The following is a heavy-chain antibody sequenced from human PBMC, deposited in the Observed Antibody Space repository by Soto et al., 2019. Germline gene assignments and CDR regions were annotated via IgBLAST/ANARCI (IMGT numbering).Heavy chain of an antibody. CDR2: IYWDDDK. CDR3: AHISFGEELSSPDCYFDY. V-gene: IGHV2-5*02. CDR1: GFSLSTSGVG. D-gene: IGHD3-16*02. Sequence: SGPTLVKPTQTLTLTCTFSGFSLSTSGVGVGWIRQPPGKALEWLALIYWDDDKRYSPSLKSRLTITKDTSKNQVVLTMTNMDPVDTATYYCAHISFGEELSSPDCYFDYWGQGTLVTVSS. J-gene: IGHJ4*02.